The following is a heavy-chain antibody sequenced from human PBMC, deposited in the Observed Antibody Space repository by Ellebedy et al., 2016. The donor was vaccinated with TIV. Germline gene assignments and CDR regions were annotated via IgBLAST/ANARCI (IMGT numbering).Heavy chain of an antibody. Sequence: AASVKVSCKASGYTFTSYEINWVRRATGQGLEWMGRMNPDRGNTDYAQKFHGRVTMTRNTSIRTAYMELSGLGSEDTAVYYCASATGGYYGMDAWGQGTTVTVSS. CDR2: MNPDRGNT. D-gene: IGHD3-9*01. CDR3: ASATGGYYGMDA. CDR1: GYTFTSYE. V-gene: IGHV1-8*01. J-gene: IGHJ6*02.